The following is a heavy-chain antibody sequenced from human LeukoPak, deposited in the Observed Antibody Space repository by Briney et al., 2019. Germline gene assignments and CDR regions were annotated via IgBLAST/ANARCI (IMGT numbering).Heavy chain of an antibody. J-gene: IGHJ4*02. Sequence: SETLSLTCAVSGGSISSSNWWSWVRQPPGKGPEWIGEIYHSGSTNYNPSLKSRVTISVDRSKNQFSLKLSSVTAADTAVYYCARGSYDSSGCLFDYWGQGTLVTVSS. V-gene: IGHV4-4*02. CDR1: GGSISSSNW. CDR2: IYHSGST. D-gene: IGHD3-22*01. CDR3: ARGSYDSSGCLFDY.